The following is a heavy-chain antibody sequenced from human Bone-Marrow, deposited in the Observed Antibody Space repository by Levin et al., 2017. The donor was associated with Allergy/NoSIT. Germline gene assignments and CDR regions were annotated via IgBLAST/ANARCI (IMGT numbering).Heavy chain of an antibody. J-gene: IGHJ4*02. V-gene: IGHV3-48*02. CDR1: GFTFSSHS. CDR2: ISTTSSTI. CDR3: ARDHITIFSLYFDY. D-gene: IGHD3-9*01. Sequence: PGGSLRLSCAASGFTFSSHSMNWVRQAPGKGLEWVSYISTTSSTIYYADSVKGRFTISRDNAKNSLYLQMNSLRDEDTAVYYCARDHITIFSLYFDYWGPGTLVTVSP.